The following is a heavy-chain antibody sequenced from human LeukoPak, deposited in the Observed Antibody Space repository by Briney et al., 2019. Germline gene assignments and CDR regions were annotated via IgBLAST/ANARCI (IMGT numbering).Heavy chain of an antibody. V-gene: IGHV3-30*18. Sequence: GGSLRLSCAASGFTFSNAWMSWVRQAPGKGLEWVAVISYDGSNKYYADSVKGRFTISRDNSKNTLYLQMNSLRAEDTAVYYCAKDRWKGPIDYWGQGTLVTVSS. CDR2: ISYDGSNK. D-gene: IGHD4-23*01. CDR1: GFTFSNAW. J-gene: IGHJ4*02. CDR3: AKDRWKGPIDY.